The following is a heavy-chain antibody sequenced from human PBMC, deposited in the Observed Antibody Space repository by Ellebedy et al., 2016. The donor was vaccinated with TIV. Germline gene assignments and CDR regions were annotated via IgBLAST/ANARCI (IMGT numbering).Heavy chain of an antibody. Sequence: AASVKVSCKASGYTFSSYGISWVRQAPGQGLEWMGWTSGYNGNTNYAQKLQGRVTMTTDTSTNTAYMEVRSLRSDDTAVYYCARVTTMVRGVIRCLDVWGHGTTVTVSS. J-gene: IGHJ6*02. CDR3: ARVTTMVRGVIRCLDV. D-gene: IGHD3-10*01. CDR1: GYTFSSYG. V-gene: IGHV1-18*01. CDR2: TSGYNGNT.